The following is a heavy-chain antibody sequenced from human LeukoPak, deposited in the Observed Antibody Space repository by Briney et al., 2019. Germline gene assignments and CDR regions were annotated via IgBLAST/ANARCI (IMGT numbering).Heavy chain of an antibody. CDR1: GGSFSGCY. D-gene: IGHD3-10*01. J-gene: IGHJ4*02. Sequence: SETLFLTCAVYGGSFSGCYWSWIRQPPGKGLEWIWEINHSGSTNYNPSLKSRVTISVDTSKNQFSLKLSSVTAADTAVYYCARSERGVRGVTIKFYYWGQGTLVTVSS. V-gene: IGHV4-34*01. CDR3: ARSERGVRGVTIKFYY. CDR2: INHSGST.